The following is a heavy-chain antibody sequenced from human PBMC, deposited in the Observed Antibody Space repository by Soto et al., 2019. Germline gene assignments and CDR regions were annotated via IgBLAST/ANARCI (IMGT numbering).Heavy chain of an antibody. CDR3: SRGPAMAGTVGRLDP. J-gene: IGHJ5*02. CDR1: GYTFINYG. V-gene: IGHV1-18*04. Sequence: ASVKVSCKASGYTFINYGITWVRQAPGQGLEWMGWISGYTGHTKYAQKFQGRDTMTTGTSTSPAYMDLRSLRSDDTALYYCSRGPAMAGTVGRLDPWGQGTLVTVSS. D-gene: IGHD6-19*01. CDR2: ISGYTGHT.